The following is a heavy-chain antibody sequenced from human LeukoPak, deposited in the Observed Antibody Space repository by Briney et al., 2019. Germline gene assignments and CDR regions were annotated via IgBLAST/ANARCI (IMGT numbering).Heavy chain of an antibody. J-gene: IGHJ5*02. Sequence: GGSLRLSCAAYGFTFGSYGMHWVRQAPGKGLEWVAVIWYDGSHKYYADSVKGRFTISRDNSKNTLYLQMNSLRAEDTAVYYYARSILTGYNWFDPWSQGTLVTVSS. CDR3: ARSILTGYNWFDP. CDR2: IWYDGSHK. V-gene: IGHV3-33*01. D-gene: IGHD3-9*01. CDR1: GFTFGSYG.